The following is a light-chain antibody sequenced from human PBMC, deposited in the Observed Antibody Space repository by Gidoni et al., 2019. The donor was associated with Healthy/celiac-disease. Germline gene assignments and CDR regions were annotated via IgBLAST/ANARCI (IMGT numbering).Light chain of an antibody. V-gene: IGKV3D-15*01. Sequence: EIVMTQSPATLSVSPGERATLSCRASQSVSSNLAWYQQKPGQAPRLLIYGASTRATGIPARFSGSGSGTEFTLTISSLQSEDFAVYYCQQYNNWPRTFXPXTKVDIK. CDR2: GAS. CDR3: QQYNNWPRT. J-gene: IGKJ3*01. CDR1: QSVSSN.